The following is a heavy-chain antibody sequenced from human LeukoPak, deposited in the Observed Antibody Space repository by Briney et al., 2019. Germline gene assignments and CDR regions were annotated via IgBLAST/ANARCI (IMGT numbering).Heavy chain of an antibody. CDR2: ISYDGSNK. D-gene: IGHD2-2*02. CDR3: ARVNRCSSTSCYIYGMDV. V-gene: IGHV3-30*04. J-gene: IGHJ6*04. CDR1: GFTFSSYA. Sequence: PGGSLRLSCAASGFTFSSYAMHWVRQAPGKGLEWVAVISYDGSNKYYADSVKGRFTIPRDNSKNTLYLQMNSLRAEDTAVYYCARVNRCSSTSCYIYGMDVWGKGTTVTVFS.